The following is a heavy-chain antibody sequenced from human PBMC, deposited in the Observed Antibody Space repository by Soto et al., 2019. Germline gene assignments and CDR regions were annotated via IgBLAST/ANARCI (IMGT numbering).Heavy chain of an antibody. Sequence: SGTLSLTCIVPGGSINSAASFWGWVLLSPGKGLEWIGSLYYGGSTFYNPSLKSRVTIALDTSKNQFSLRLTSGTAADTAIYYCARQLPVGATSWFDPWGQGTLVTVSS. CDR1: GGSINSAASF. D-gene: IGHD1-26*01. V-gene: IGHV4-39*01. CDR3: ARQLPVGATSWFDP. J-gene: IGHJ5*02. CDR2: LYYGGST.